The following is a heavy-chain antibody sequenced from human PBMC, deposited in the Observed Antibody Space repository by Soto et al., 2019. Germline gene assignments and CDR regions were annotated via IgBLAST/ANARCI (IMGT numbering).Heavy chain of an antibody. CDR2: VTDRGGST. V-gene: IGHV3-23*01. CDR1: GFTFWNFA. Sequence: EVHLLESGGGLVQPGGSLRLSCSTSGFTFWNFAMAWVRQGPGKGLEWVSTVTDRGGSTYYADSVKGRFTISRDDSENTLHLQMSSLRTDDTAIYYCARWGSGTNFYYHYAMDVWGQGTTVTVSS. J-gene: IGHJ6*02. CDR3: ARWGSGTNFYYHYAMDV. D-gene: IGHD3-16*01.